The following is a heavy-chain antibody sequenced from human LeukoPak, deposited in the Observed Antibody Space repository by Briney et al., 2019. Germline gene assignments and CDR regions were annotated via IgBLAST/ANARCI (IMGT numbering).Heavy chain of an antibody. CDR3: ARDLDREGGIGYY. CDR1: GFTFSSYN. J-gene: IGHJ4*02. V-gene: IGHV3-21*01. CDR2: ISTTSSCI. Sequence: PGGSLRLSCAASGFTFSSYNMNWVRQAPGKGLEWVSSISTTSSCIYYADSVKGRFAISRDDAKDSLYLQMNSLRAEDTAVYYCARDLDREGGIGYYWGQGTLVTVSS. D-gene: IGHD3-16*02.